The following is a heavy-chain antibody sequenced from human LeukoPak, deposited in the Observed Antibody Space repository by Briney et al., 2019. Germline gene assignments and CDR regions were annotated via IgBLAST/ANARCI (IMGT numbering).Heavy chain of an antibody. V-gene: IGHV3-53*01. Sequence: GGSLRLSCAASGFTVSRNYMSWVRQAPGKALEYISVIYTSGVTYYTDSVKGRFTISRDSSKNTVYLQMNSLRAEDTAVYHCARTYYDILTGYNPYFDYWGQGILVTVSS. J-gene: IGHJ4*02. D-gene: IGHD3-9*01. CDR1: GFTVSRNY. CDR3: ARTYYDILTGYNPYFDY. CDR2: IYTSGVT.